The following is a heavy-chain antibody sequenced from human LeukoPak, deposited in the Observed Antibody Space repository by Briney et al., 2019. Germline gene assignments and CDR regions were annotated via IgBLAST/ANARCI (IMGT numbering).Heavy chain of an antibody. CDR1: GYTFTGYY. D-gene: IGHD5-12*01. CDR2: INPNSGGT. CDR3: ATVDIVATNFDY. V-gene: IGHV1-2*02. Sequence: ASVKVSCKASGYTFTGYYMHWVRQAPGQGLEWMGWINPNSGGTNYAQKFQGRVTMTRDMSISTAYMELSRLRSDDTAVYYCATVDIVATNFDYWGQGTLVTVSS. J-gene: IGHJ4*02.